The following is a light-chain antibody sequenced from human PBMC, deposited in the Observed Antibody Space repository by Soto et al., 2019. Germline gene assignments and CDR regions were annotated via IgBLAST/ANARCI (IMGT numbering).Light chain of an antibody. CDR2: VVT. CDR3: GSITRTSTSV. J-gene: IGLJ1*01. CDR1: SSDGGGFEY. Sequence: LGPPASVSSSPGQSSTISGTGTSSDGGGFEYVSWYQHQSAKAPKLIIYVVTNRPSGLSNRFSGSKSCNTASLTISGIQAEDEGDYYCGSITRTSTSVFGTGPK. V-gene: IGLV2-14*01.